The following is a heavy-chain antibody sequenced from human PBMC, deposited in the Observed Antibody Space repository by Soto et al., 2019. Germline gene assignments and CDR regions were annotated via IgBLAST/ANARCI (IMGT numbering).Heavy chain of an antibody. Sequence: QVQLQESGPGLVKPSETLSLTCTVSGGSISSSYWSWIRQPPGKGLEWIGYIYYTGNTNYNPSLTSRVTISVDTSKNQFSLKLTSVTAADTAVYYCARIGLVAADPFDYWGQGTLVTVSS. J-gene: IGHJ4*02. CDR3: ARIGLVAADPFDY. CDR2: IYYTGNT. V-gene: IGHV4-59*01. D-gene: IGHD2-15*01. CDR1: GGSISSSY.